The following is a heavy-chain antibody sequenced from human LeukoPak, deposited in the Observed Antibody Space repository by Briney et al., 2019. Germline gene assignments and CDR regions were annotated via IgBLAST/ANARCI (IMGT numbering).Heavy chain of an antibody. Sequence: GGSLRLSCAASGFTFSSYGMHWVRRAPGKGLEWVAVISYDGSNKYYVDSVKGRFTISRDNSKNTLYLQMNSLRAEDTAVYYCAKDPESDYWGQGTLVTVSS. J-gene: IGHJ4*02. CDR2: ISYDGSNK. CDR3: AKDPESDY. CDR1: GFTFSSYG. V-gene: IGHV3-30*18.